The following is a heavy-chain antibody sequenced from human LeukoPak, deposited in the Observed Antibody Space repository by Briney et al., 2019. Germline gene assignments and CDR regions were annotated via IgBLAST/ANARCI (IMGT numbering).Heavy chain of an antibody. CDR3: ARRGASSSEEY. CDR2: IYTSGST. D-gene: IGHD6-6*01. V-gene: IGHV4-61*02. Sequence: SQTLSLTCTVSGGSISSGSYYWSWIRQPAGKGLEWIGRIYTSGSTNYNPSLESRVTISVDTSKNQFSLKVSSVTAADTAVYYCARRGASSSEEYWGQGTLVIVSS. J-gene: IGHJ4*02. CDR1: GGSISSGSYY.